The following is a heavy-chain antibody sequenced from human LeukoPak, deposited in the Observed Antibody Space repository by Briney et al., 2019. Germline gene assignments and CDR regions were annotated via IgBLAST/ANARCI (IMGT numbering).Heavy chain of an antibody. D-gene: IGHD3-3*01. Sequence: ASVKVSCKASRYTFTSYDINRVRQATGQGVEWMGWMNPNSGNTGYAHKFQGRVTMTRNTSIRTAYKALSNLRSEDTAVYYCARGLGGGKKKRTIFGVVKGPYYYYYGMDVWGEGTTVTVSS. J-gene: IGHJ6*04. V-gene: IGHV1-8*01. CDR3: ARGLGGGKKKRTIFGVVKGPYYYYYGMDV. CDR1: RYTFTSYD. CDR2: MNPNSGNT.